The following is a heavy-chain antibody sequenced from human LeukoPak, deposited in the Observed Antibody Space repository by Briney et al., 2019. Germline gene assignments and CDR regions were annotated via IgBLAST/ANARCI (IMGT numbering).Heavy chain of an antibody. D-gene: IGHD2-2*02. CDR3: ASLGYCSSTSCYTSGGNWFDP. V-gene: IGHV3-9*01. Sequence: GRSLRLSCAASGFTFDDYAMHWVRQAPGKGLELVSGISWNSGSIGYADSVKGRFTISRDNAKNSLYLQMNSLRAEDTALSYCASLGYCSSTSCYTSGGNWFDPWGQGTLVTVSS. CDR1: GFTFDDYA. CDR2: ISWNSGSI. J-gene: IGHJ5*02.